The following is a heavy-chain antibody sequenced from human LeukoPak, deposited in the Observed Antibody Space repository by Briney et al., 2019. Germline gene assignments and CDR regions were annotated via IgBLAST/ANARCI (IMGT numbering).Heavy chain of an antibody. D-gene: IGHD3-22*01. CDR1: GFTFSRYW. Sequence: PGGTLTLSCAASGFTFSRYWMHWVRQAPGKGLVWVSRIKSDGSTNYADSVKGRFTISRDNAQNTVSLQMNSLRAEDTGVYYCARAPAEIGGYYPEYFRHWGQGTLVTVSS. J-gene: IGHJ1*01. CDR2: IKSDGST. CDR3: ARAPAEIGGYYPEYFRH. V-gene: IGHV3-74*01.